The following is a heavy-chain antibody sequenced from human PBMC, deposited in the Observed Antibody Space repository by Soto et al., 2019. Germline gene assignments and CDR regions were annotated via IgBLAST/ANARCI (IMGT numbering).Heavy chain of an antibody. V-gene: IGHV3-30-3*01. CDR3: ARRSITMLRYFDL. D-gene: IGHD3-10*01. J-gene: IGHJ2*01. CDR2: ISYDGSNK. Sequence: QLQLVESGGVVVQPGRSLRLSCAASGFTFSSYAMHWVRQAPGKGLEWVAVISYDGSNKYYADSVKGRFTISRDNSKNTLYLQMNSLRAEDTAVYYCARRSITMLRYFDLWGRGTLVTVSS. CDR1: GFTFSSYA.